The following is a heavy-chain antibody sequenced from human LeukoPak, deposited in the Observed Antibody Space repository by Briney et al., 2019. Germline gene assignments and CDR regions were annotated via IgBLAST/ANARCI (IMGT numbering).Heavy chain of an antibody. CDR1: GYSFTSYC. CDR2: IYPGDSDT. D-gene: IGHD3-9*01. Sequence: GESLKISCKGSGYSFTSYCIGWVRQMPGKGLEWMGIIYPGDSDTRYSPSFQVQVTISADKSISTAYLQWSSLKASDTAVYYCARLPVYFSLDHWGQGTLVTVSS. V-gene: IGHV5-51*01. J-gene: IGHJ4*02. CDR3: ARLPVYFSLDH.